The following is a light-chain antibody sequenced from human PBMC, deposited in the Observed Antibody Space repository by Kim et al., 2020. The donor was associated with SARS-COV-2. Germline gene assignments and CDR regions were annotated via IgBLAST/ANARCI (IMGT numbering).Light chain of an antibody. CDR2: WSS. CDR3: QQYYSTPFT. CDR1: QSVLYSTTNNNY. J-gene: IGKJ3*01. Sequence: ATINCKSSQSVLYSTTNNNYLAWYQQKPGQPPKLLIYWSSTRESGVPDRFSGSGSGTDFTLTISSLQAEDVAVYYCQQYYSTPFTFGPGTKVDIK. V-gene: IGKV4-1*01.